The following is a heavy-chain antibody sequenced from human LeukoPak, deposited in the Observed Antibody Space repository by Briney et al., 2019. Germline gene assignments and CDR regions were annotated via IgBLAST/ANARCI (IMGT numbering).Heavy chain of an antibody. CDR2: INWSGKST. Sequence: PGGSLRLSCTASGFVFDEHGMTWVRQLPGKGLEWVSGINWSGKSTSYGDPVRGRLTISRDNAKNSLSLQMDSLRAEDTALYYCARAPSTSPFYFDYWGQGTLVTVSS. V-gene: IGHV3-20*04. D-gene: IGHD2-2*01. CDR1: GFVFDEHG. J-gene: IGHJ4*02. CDR3: ARAPSTSPFYFDY.